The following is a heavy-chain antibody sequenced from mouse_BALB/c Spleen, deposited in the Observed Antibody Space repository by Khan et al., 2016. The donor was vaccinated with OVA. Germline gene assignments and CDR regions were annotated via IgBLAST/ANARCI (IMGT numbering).Heavy chain of an antibody. CDR1: GFTFSSYS. V-gene: IGHV5-6*01. Sequence: EVELVESGGDLVKPGGSLKLSCAASGFTFSSYSMSWVRQTPDKRLEWVASISSGGDYTYYPASVTGRFTIHRDNDKNTLYLQMSDLKAEDTAMYYCADHLTWSCAYGGQGTLVTVAA. CDR3: ADHLTWSCAY. J-gene: IGHJ3*01. CDR2: ISSGGDYT. D-gene: IGHD1-3*01.